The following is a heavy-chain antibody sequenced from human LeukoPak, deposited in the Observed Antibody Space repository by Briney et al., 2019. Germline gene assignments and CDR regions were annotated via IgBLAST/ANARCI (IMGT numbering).Heavy chain of an antibody. J-gene: IGHJ5*02. V-gene: IGHV3-9*01. Sequence: PGGSLRLSCAASGFTFSSYAMSWVRQAPGKGLEWVSGISWNSGSIGYADSVKGRFTISRDNAKNSLYLQMNSLRAEDTALYYCAKGKRFLEWLFGFWFDPWGQGTLVTVSS. CDR1: GFTFSSYA. CDR2: ISWNSGSI. CDR3: AKGKRFLEWLFGFWFDP. D-gene: IGHD3-3*01.